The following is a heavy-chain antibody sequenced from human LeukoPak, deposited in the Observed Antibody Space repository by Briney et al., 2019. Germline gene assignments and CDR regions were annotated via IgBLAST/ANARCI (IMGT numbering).Heavy chain of an antibody. CDR3: ATCDIAPRGTFDH. CDR2: FDPEDGET. D-gene: IGHD6-6*01. CDR1: GCALTELS. Sequence: ASVKVSCKVTGCALTELSMHWVRQAPGKGLEWMGGFDPEDGETIYAQKFQGRVTMTEDTSTDTAYMELSSPRSEDTAVYYCATCDIAPRGTFDHWGQGTLVTVSS. V-gene: IGHV1-24*01. J-gene: IGHJ4*02.